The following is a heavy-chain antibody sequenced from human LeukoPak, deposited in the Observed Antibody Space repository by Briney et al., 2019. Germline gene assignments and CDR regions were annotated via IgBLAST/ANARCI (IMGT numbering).Heavy chain of an antibody. CDR1: GFPFETNA. D-gene: IGHD6-13*01. V-gene: IGHV3-23*01. J-gene: IGHJ4*02. CDR2: ISGSGGST. Sequence: GGSLRLSCATSGFPFETNAMSWVRQAPGKGLEWVSAISGSGGSTYYADSVKGRFTISRDNSKNTLYLQMNSLRAEDTAVYYCAKRLSYSSSWYYFDYWGQGTLVTVSS. CDR3: AKRLSYSSSWYYFDY.